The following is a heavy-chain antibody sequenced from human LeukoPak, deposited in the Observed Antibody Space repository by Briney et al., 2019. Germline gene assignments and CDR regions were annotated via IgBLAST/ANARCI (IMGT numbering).Heavy chain of an antibody. D-gene: IGHD1-1*01. CDR3: ARWTNFHAFDI. Sequence: GGSLRLSCAASEFIVTYNYMTWVRLAPGKGLEWVSLLYSAGSTNYADSVKGRFTISRDDSKNTVYLQMNSLRAEDTAVYYCARWTNFHAFDIWGQGTMVTVSS. CDR2: LYSAGST. V-gene: IGHV3-53*01. J-gene: IGHJ3*02. CDR1: EFIVTYNY.